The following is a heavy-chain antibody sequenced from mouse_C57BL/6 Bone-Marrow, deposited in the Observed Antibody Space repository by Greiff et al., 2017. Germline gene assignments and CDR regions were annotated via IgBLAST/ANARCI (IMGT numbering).Heavy chain of an antibody. Sequence: QVQLQQPGAELVKPGASVKLSCKASGYTFTSYWMQWVKQRPGQGLEWIGEIDPSDSYTNYNQKFKGKATLTVDTSSSTADMQLSSLTSEDSAVYYCARGGVITRDWGQGTLVTVSA. CDR2: IDPSDSYT. J-gene: IGHJ3*01. V-gene: IGHV1-50*01. CDR1: GYTFTSYW. CDR3: ARGGVITRD. D-gene: IGHD1-1*01.